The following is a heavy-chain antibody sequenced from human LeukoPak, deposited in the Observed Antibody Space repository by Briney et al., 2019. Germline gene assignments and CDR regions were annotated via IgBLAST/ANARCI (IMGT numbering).Heavy chain of an antibody. V-gene: IGHV3-7*01. CDR3: AREGGWGSPAGY. J-gene: IGHJ4*02. D-gene: IGHD2-2*01. CDR1: GFTFSSYW. CDR2: IKQDGSEE. Sequence: GGSLRLSCAASGFTFSSYWMSWVRQAPGKGLEWVVNIKQDGSEENYVDSVKGRFTISRDNAKNSLYLQMNSLRAEDTAVYFCAREGGWGSPAGYWGQGTLVTVSS.